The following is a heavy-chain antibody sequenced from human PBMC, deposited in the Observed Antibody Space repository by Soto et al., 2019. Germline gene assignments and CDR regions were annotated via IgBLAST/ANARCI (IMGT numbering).Heavy chain of an antibody. CDR3: ARSDSSGYQYYFDY. J-gene: IGHJ4*02. CDR2: IIPIFGTA. V-gene: IGHV1-69*13. CDR1: GGTFIRYA. D-gene: IGHD3-22*01. Sequence: XSMKVSCKASGGTFIRYAISWVRQAPGQGLEWMGGIIPIFGTANYAQKFQGRVTITADESTSTAYMELSSLRSEDTAVYYCARSDSSGYQYYFDYWGQGTLVTVSS.